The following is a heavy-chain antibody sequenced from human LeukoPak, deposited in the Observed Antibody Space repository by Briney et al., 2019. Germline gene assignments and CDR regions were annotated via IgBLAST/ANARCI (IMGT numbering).Heavy chain of an antibody. D-gene: IGHD6-19*01. CDR3: ASSSSGWYYYYGMDV. V-gene: IGHV1-69*04. CDR2: IIPILGIV. Sequence: GASVKVSCKASGGTFSSYAISWVRQAPGQGLEWMGRIIPILGIVNYAQKFQGRVTITADKSTSTAYMELSSLRSEDTAVYYCASSSSGWYYYYGMDVWGQGTTVTVSS. J-gene: IGHJ6*02. CDR1: GGTFSSYA.